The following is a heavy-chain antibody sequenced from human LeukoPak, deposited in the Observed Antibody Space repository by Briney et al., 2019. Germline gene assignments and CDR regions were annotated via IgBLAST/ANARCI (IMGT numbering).Heavy chain of an antibody. CDR2: ISSSSSYI. CDR1: GFTFCRFS. J-gene: IGHJ4*02. D-gene: IGHD6-13*01. Sequence: GGSLRLSRAASGFTFCRFSMNCVPQAPGEGVECGSSISSSSSYIYYAHSVKGPCTISRDNAKSSLYLQMNSLRAEETAVYYCASSSYSSSVQGRVYWGQGSLVTVSS. CDR3: ASSSYSSSVQGRVY. V-gene: IGHV3-21*01.